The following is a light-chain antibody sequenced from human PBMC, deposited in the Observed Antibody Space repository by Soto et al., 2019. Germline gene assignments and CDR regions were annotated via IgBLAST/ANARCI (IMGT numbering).Light chain of an antibody. CDR1: QSFSSY. Sequence: EIVLTQSPATLSLSPGERATLSCRASQSFSSYLAWYQQKPGQAPRLLIYDASKRATGIPARFSGRGSGTDFTLTISSLEPEDFAVYYCQQRSNWPPVITFGQGTRLE. J-gene: IGKJ5*01. CDR2: DAS. CDR3: QQRSNWPPVIT. V-gene: IGKV3-11*01.